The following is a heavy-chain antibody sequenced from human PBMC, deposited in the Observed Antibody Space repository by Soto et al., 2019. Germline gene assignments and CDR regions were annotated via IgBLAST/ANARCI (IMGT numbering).Heavy chain of an antibody. D-gene: IGHD1-1*01. J-gene: IGHJ4*02. CDR1: GFTFTNYG. CDR3: TKISGLAKGFTTGRASFDY. CDR2: ISSDGINK. V-gene: IGHV3-30*18. Sequence: PGGSLRLSCATSGFTFTNYGMHWVRQAPGKGLEWVALISSDGINKYYADSVKGRFTISRDNSENTVSLQMNSLRAEDTALYYCTKISGLAKGFTTGRASFDYWGRGTLVTVSS.